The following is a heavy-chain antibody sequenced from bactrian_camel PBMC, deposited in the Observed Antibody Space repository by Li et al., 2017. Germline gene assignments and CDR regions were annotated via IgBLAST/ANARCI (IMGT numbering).Heavy chain of an antibody. D-gene: IGHD4*01. Sequence: VQLVESGGGSVQAGGSLSLSCTTTAEALDVNCISWFRQVPGKGRKGIVGFYTDTGRTYYDDSVKGRFTISLDNSKNTVTLQMNNLTSDDAGMYYCAADRESYDTAYAERCEDFGYRGQGT. CDR3: AADRESYDTAYAERCEDFGY. V-gene: IGHV3S1*01. CDR2: FYTDTGRT. CDR1: AEALDVNC. J-gene: IGHJ6*01.